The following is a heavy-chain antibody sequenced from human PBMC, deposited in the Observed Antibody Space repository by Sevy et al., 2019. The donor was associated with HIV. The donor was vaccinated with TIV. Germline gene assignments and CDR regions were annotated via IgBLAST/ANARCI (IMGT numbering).Heavy chain of an antibody. CDR1: GYTFTGYY. CDR3: ARAGWAYYYYGMDV. D-gene: IGHD6-19*01. J-gene: IGHJ6*02. V-gene: IGHV1-2*02. CDR2: INPNSGGT. Sequence: ASVKVSCKASGYTFTGYYMHWVRQAPGQGLEWMGWINPNSGGTNYAQKFQGRVTITRDTSISTAYMELSRLRSDDTAVYYCARAGWAYYYYGMDVWGQGTTVTVSS.